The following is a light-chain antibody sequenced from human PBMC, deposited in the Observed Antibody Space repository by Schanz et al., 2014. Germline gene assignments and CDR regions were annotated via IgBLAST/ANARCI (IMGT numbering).Light chain of an antibody. CDR2: GNT. CDR1: SSNIGAGFD. Sequence: QSVLTQPPSVSGAPGQNVTISCTGSSSNIGAGFDVHWYQQLPGAAPKLLISGNTNRPSGVSDRFSGSKSGTSASLAITGLQAEDEADYSCQSYDTSLPRLFGGGTKVTVL. V-gene: IGLV1-40*01. J-gene: IGLJ2*01. CDR3: QSYDTSLPRL.